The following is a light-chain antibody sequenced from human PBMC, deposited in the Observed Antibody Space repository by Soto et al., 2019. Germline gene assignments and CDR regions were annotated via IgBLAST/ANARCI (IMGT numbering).Light chain of an antibody. J-gene: IGLJ3*02. CDR1: SSNIGNNY. CDR3: GTWDSSLSAWV. V-gene: IGLV1-51*01. CDR2: DNN. Sequence: QSVLTQPPSVSAAPGQKVTISCSGSSSNIGNNYVSWYQQLPGTAPKLFIYDNNKRPSGIRDRFSGSKSGTSATLGITGLQTGDEADYYCGTWDSSLSAWVFGGGTKVTVL.